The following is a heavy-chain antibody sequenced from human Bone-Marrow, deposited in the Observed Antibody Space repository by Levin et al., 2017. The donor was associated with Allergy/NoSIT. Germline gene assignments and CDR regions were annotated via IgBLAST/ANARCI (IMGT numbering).Heavy chain of an antibody. CDR3: ARSLGYRDYGDFDC. CDR1: GFSLNAYT. J-gene: IGHJ4*02. CDR2: IRTGSPTI. D-gene: IGHD5-12*01. Sequence: PGESLKISCAASGFSLNAYTMYWIRQAPGKGLEWVSYIRTGSPTIYYADSVRGRFTNSRDNAKNSLSLQMNSLRDEDAAVYYCARSLGYRDYGDFDCWGQGTLVTVSS. V-gene: IGHV3-48*02.